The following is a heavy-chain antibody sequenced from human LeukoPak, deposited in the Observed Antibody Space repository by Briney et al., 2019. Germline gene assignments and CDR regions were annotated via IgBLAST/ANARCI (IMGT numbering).Heavy chain of an antibody. V-gene: IGHV3-23*01. J-gene: IGHJ4*02. D-gene: IGHD3-3*01. CDR2: ISGSGGST. CDR3: ASVRFLEWLLFRDYFDY. CDR1: GFTFSSYA. Sequence: GGSLRLSCAASGFTFSSYAMRWVRQARGKGVEWVSAISGSGGSTYYADSVKGGFTISRDNSKNTLYLQMNSLRAEDTAVYYCASVRFLEWLLFRDYFDYWGQGTLVTVSS.